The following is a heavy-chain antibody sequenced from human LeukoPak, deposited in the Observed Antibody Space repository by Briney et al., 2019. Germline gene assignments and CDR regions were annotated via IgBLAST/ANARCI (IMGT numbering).Heavy chain of an antibody. CDR3: GKDMQLTY. V-gene: IGHV3-23*01. J-gene: IGHJ4*02. D-gene: IGHD6-6*01. CDR2: ISSSGENT. Sequence: GGSLRLSCGASGVTFSSAAMSWVRQAPGKGLKWVSLISSSGENTYYSDSVKGRFSTSRDASEETLFLQMDSLRVEDTAVYYCGKDMQLTYWGQGILVTVSS. CDR1: GVTFSSAA.